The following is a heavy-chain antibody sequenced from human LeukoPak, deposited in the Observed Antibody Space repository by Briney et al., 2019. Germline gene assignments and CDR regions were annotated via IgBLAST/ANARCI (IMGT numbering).Heavy chain of an antibody. Sequence: GRSLRLSCAASGFTFSSYAIHWVRQAPGKGLEWVAFVSFDGSDKYYADSVKGRFTISRDISKNTLYPQMNSLRVEDTALYYCARGAAVAISLWGQGTLVTVSS. CDR1: GFTFSSYA. CDR2: VSFDGSDK. J-gene: IGHJ4*02. V-gene: IGHV3-30*04. CDR3: ARGAAVAISL. D-gene: IGHD6-19*01.